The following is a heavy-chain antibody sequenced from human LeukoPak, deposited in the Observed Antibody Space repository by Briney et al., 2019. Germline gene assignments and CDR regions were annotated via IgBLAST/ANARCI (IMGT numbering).Heavy chain of an antibody. CDR1: GFTFSSYS. V-gene: IGHV3-48*02. CDR3: ARDLAYAFDI. Sequence: GESLRLSCAASGFTFSSYSMNWVRPAPGKGREWISYITSSGSAIYHADSVKGRFTISRDDAENSLYLQMNSLRDKDTAVYYCARDLAYAFDIWGLGTMVTVSS. CDR2: ITSSGSAI. J-gene: IGHJ3*02.